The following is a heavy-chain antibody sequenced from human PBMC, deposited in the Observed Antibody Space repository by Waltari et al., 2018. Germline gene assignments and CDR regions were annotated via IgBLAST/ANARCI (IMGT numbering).Heavy chain of an antibody. Sequence: QIKLQESGPGLVKPSETLSLTCSVSGDSISSTSFYWGWIRQAPGKGLEWIGNIYYSGDTYYTPSLKSRVTISVDTSKDQFSLRLHSVTAADTAVYFCARVSSWRGSTRDYYYMDVWGKGTSVIISS. CDR1: GDSISSTSFY. V-gene: IGHV4-39*07. CDR2: IYYSGDT. J-gene: IGHJ6*03. D-gene: IGHD3-3*01. CDR3: ARVSSWRGSTRDYYYMDV.